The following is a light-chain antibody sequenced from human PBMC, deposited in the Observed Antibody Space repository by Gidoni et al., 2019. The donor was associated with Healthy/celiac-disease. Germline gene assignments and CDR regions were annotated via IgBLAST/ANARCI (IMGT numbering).Light chain of an antibody. CDR2: LGS. CDR3: MQALQTPRT. CDR1: QSLLHSNGYNY. Sequence: DIVLTQFPLSLPVTPGEPASIYCRSSQSLLHSNGYNYLDWYLQKPGQSPQLLIYLGSNRASGVPDRFSGSGSGTDFTLKISRVEAEDVGVYYCMQALQTPRTFGQGTKVEIK. J-gene: IGKJ1*01. V-gene: IGKV2-28*01.